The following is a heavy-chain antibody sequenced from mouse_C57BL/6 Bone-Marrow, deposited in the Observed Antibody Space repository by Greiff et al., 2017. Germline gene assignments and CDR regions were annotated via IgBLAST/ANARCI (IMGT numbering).Heavy chain of an antibody. CDR1: GYTFTSYW. Sequence: QVQLQQPGTELVKPGASVKLSCKASGYTFTSYWMHWVKQRPGQGLEWIGNINPSNGGTNYNEKFKSKATLTVDKSSSTAYMQLSSLTSEDSAGYYRASTMVVAADFDVWGTGTTVTVSS. CDR2: INPSNGGT. V-gene: IGHV1-53*01. D-gene: IGHD1-1*02. CDR3: ASTMVVAADFDV. J-gene: IGHJ1*03.